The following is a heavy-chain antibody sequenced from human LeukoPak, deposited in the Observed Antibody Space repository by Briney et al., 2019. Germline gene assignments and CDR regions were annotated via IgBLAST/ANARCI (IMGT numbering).Heavy chain of an antibody. D-gene: IGHD2-15*01. J-gene: IGHJ4*02. CDR2: ISSSSSYI. CDR1: GFTFSSYS. Sequence: GGSLRLSCAASGFTFSSYSMNWVRQAPGKRLEWVSSISSSSSYIYYADSVKGRFTISRDNAKNSLYLQMNSLRAEDTAVYYCAKDQLNRFCSGGSCSVTHDYWGQGTLVTVSS. V-gene: IGHV3-21*04. CDR3: AKDQLNRFCSGGSCSVTHDY.